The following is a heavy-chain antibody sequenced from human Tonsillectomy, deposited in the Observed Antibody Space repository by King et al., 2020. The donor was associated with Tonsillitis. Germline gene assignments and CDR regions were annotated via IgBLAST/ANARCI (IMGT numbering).Heavy chain of an antibody. CDR3: ARDQRFGVGYDSGGYFGVAFVI. CDR2: ISYDGSNK. Sequence: VQLVESGGGVVQPGRSLRLSCAASGFTFSIYALHWVRPAPGKGLEWVAVISYDGSNKYYADSVKGRFTISRDNSKNTLYLQMNSLRAEDTAVYYCARDQRFGVGYDSGGYFGVAFVIWAKGQWSPSLQ. J-gene: IGHJ3*02. CDR1: GFTFSIYA. V-gene: IGHV3-30*04. D-gene: IGHD3-22*01.